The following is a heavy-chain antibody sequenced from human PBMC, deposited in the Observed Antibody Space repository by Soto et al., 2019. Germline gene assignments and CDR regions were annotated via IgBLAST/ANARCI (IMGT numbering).Heavy chain of an antibody. J-gene: IGHJ6*02. CDR2: ISYDGSNK. Sequence: PGGSLRLSCAASGFTFSSYGMHWDRQAPGKGLEWVAVISYDGSNKYYADSVKGRFTISRDNSKNTLYLQMNSLRAEDTAVYYCAKDLGSIAAAGIYYYGMDVWGQGTTVTVSS. D-gene: IGHD6-13*01. V-gene: IGHV3-30*18. CDR1: GFTFSSYG. CDR3: AKDLGSIAAAGIYYYGMDV.